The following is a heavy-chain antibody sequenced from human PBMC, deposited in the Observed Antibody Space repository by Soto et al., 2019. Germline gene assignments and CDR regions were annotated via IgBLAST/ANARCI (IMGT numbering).Heavy chain of an antibody. CDR1: GFTVSSNY. D-gene: IGHD1-7*01. CDR3: ARDRGGNDNWNYARTRDRAFDI. V-gene: IGHV3-53*04. CDR2: IYSGGST. Sequence: EVQLVESGGGLVQPGGSLRLSCAASGFTVSSNYMSWVRQAPGKGLEWVSVIYSGGSTYYADSVKGRFTISRHNSKNTLYLQMNSLRAEDTAVYYCARDRGGNDNWNYARTRDRAFDIWGQGTMVTVSS. J-gene: IGHJ3*02.